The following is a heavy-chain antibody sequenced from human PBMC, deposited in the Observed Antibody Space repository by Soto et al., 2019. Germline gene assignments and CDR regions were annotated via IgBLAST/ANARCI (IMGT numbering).Heavy chain of an antibody. V-gene: IGHV5-51*01. D-gene: IGHD3-22*01. Sequence: PGESLKISCKISGYRFSSFWISWVRQKPVKGLEFMGIIYPFYATTIYSPSFQGRLTISFYISISTSHLQLYYLKASYIAMYYCAXHIGAYYDKNGYPYFDYWGQGTRVTVSS. CDR1: GYRFSSFW. CDR3: AXHIGAYYDKNGYPYFDY. CDR2: IYPFYATT. J-gene: IGHJ4*02.